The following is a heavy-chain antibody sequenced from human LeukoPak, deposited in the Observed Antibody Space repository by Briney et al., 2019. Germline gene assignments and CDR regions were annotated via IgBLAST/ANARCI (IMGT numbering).Heavy chain of an antibody. D-gene: IGHD1-26*01. CDR3: AKDRGWELKLFDY. V-gene: IGHV3-23*01. Sequence: GGSLRLSCAASGFTFSSYAMSWVRQAPGKGLEWVSGISGSDGSTSYADSVKGRFTISRDNSKNTLYVQMNSLRAEDTAVYYCAKDRGWELKLFDYWGQGTLVTVSS. CDR1: GFTFSSYA. CDR2: ISGSDGST. J-gene: IGHJ4*02.